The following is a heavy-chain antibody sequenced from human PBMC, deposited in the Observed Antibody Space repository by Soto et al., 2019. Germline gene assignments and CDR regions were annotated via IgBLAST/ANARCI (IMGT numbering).Heavy chain of an antibody. D-gene: IGHD6-13*01. J-gene: IGHJ4*02. CDR1: GFTFSSYT. Sequence: EVQVVESGGGLVTPGGSLRLSCAASGFTFSSYTMNWVRQAPGKGLEWVSSISSSSTYIYYAVSVKGRFTISRDNAKNALYLQMNSLRAEDTAVYFCARFTHSSTGYTSRSYFDYWGQGTLFTVSS. CDR3: ARFTHSSTGYTSRSYFDY. V-gene: IGHV3-21*01. CDR2: ISSSSTYI.